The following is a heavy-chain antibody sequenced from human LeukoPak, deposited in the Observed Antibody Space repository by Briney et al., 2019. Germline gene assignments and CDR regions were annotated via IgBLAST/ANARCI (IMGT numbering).Heavy chain of an antibody. J-gene: IGHJ6*03. CDR2: INHSGST. D-gene: IGHD3-10*01. Sequence: SETLSLTCAVYGGSFSGYYWSWIRQPPGKGLEWIGEINHSGSTNYNPSLKSRVTISVDTSKNQFSLKLSSVTAADTAVYYCARSEITYYYGSGSYFRYYYYYMDVWGKGTTVTISS. V-gene: IGHV4-34*01. CDR3: ARSEITYYYGSGSYFRYYYYYMDV. CDR1: GGSFSGYY.